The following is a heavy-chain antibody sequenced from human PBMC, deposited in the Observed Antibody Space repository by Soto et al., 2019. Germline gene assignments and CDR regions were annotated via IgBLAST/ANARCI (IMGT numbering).Heavy chain of an antibody. CDR1: GGSISSYY. J-gene: IGHJ3*02. Sequence: QVQLQESGPGLVKPSETLSLTCTVSGGSISSYYWSWIRQPAGKGLEWIGYIYYSGSTNYNPSLKSRVTISVDTSKNQFSLKLSSVTAADTAVYYCARVADIVVVVAADAFDIWGQGTMVTVSS. V-gene: IGHV4-59*01. CDR3: ARVADIVVVVAADAFDI. D-gene: IGHD2-15*01. CDR2: IYYSGST.